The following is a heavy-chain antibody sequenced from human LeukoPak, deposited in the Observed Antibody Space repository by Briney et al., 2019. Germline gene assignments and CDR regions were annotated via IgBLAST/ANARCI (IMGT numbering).Heavy chain of an antibody. CDR3: VYSSGWLFDY. J-gene: IGHJ4*02. CDR1: GFTFSSYS. Sequence: PGGSLRLSCAASGFTFSSYSMNWVRQAPGKGLEWVSYISSSGSTIYYADSVKGRFTISRDNAKNSLYLQVNSLRAEDTAVYYCVYSSGWLFDYWGQGTLVTVSS. V-gene: IGHV3-48*04. CDR2: ISSSGSTI. D-gene: IGHD6-19*01.